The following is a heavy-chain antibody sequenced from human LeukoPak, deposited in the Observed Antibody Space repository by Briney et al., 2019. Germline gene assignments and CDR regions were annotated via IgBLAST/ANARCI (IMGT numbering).Heavy chain of an antibody. Sequence: PSETLSLTCTVSGGSISSYYWSWIRQPAGKGLEWIGRIYTSGSTNYNPSLKSRVTMSVDTSKNQFSLKLSSVTAADTAVYYCAGYCSSTSCSSGTYYYGMDVWGQGTTVTVSS. CDR1: GGSISSYY. CDR2: IYTSGST. J-gene: IGHJ6*02. CDR3: AGYCSSTSCSSGTYYYGMDV. V-gene: IGHV4-4*07. D-gene: IGHD2-2*01.